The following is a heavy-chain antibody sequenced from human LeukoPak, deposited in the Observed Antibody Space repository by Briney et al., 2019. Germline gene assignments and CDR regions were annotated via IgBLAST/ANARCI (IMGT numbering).Heavy chain of an antibody. CDR1: GLILSSYG. J-gene: IGHJ4*02. D-gene: IGHD4-11*01. Sequence: GTSLRLSCAASGLILSSYGIHWVRQAPGKRLEWVAVIWYDGTNIYYGDSVKGRFSISRDNSKNTVYLQMDSLRAEDTAVYSCARDAGGAFGNYVNYFDYWGQGTLVTVSS. CDR3: ARDAGGAFGNYVNYFDY. CDR2: IWYDGTNI. V-gene: IGHV3-33*01.